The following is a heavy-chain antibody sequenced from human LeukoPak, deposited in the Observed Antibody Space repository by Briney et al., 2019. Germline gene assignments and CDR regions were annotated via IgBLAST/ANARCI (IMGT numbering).Heavy chain of an antibody. J-gene: IGHJ4*02. V-gene: IGHV4-34*01. CDR2: INHSGST. Sequence: SETLSLTCAVYGGSFSGYYWSWIRQPPGKGLEWIGEINHSGSTYYNPSLKSRVTISVDTSKNQFSLKLSSVTAADTAVYYCARLLYGAGIDYWGQGTLVTVSS. CDR3: ARLLYGAGIDY. D-gene: IGHD2-8*01. CDR1: GGSFSGYY.